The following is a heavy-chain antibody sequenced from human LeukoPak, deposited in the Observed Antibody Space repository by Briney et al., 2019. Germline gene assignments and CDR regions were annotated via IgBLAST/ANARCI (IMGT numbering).Heavy chain of an antibody. CDR3: AREDSSWYSGSLDY. CDR1: GYTFTSYD. D-gene: IGHD6-13*01. CDR2: MNPHSGNT. Sequence: ASVKVSCKASGYTFTSYDINWVRQATGQGLEWMGWMNPHSGNTGYAQKFQGRVTMTRNTSTSTAYMELSSLRSEDTAVYYCAREDSSWYSGSLDYWGQGTLVTVSS. J-gene: IGHJ4*02. V-gene: IGHV1-8*01.